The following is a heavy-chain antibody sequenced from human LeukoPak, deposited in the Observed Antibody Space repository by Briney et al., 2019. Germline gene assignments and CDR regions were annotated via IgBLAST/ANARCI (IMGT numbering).Heavy chain of an antibody. D-gene: IGHD4-17*01. CDR1: GVSFSTYY. Sequence: SEALSLTCDVSGVSFSTYYWSWIRQSPEKGLEWIGEVNHSGYTNLNPSLKSRVTISVDTSKNQFSLKLSSVTAADMAVYYCARQLYGSDYWGQGTLVTVSP. V-gene: IGHV4-34*01. CDR3: ARQLYGSDY. J-gene: IGHJ4*02. CDR2: VNHSGYT.